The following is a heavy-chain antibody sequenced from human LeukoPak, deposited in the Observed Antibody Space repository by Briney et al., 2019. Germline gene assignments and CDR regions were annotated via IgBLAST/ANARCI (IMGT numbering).Heavy chain of an antibody. Sequence: GGSLRLSCAASGFTFSSYGMSWVRQAPGKGLEWVSAISGSGDSTYYADSVKGRFTISRDNSKNTLYLQMNSLRAGDTAVYYCARSYAPGYIWGQGTMVTVSS. CDR1: GFTFSSYG. CDR2: ISGSGDST. V-gene: IGHV3-23*01. J-gene: IGHJ3*02. CDR3: ARSYAPGYI. D-gene: IGHD2-2*01.